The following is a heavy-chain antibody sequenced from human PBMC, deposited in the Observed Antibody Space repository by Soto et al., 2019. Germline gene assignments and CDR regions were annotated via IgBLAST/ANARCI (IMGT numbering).Heavy chain of an antibody. V-gene: IGHV3-64D*06. J-gene: IGHJ4*02. CDR3: VKGPPMVRGVLRHTLYFDX. Sequence: GGSLRLSCLTSGFIFSSNSMHWVRQAPGKGLQYVSSITPNGGSTYYADSVKGRFTISRDNSRSTLFLQMTSLRAEETAVYYCVKGPPMVRGVLRHTLYFDXWGQGALGTVSX. D-gene: IGHD3-10*01. CDR1: GFIFSSNS. CDR2: ITPNGGST.